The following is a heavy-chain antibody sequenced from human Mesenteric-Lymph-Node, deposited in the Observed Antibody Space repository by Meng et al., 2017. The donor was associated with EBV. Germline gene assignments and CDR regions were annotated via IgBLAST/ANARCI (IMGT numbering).Heavy chain of an antibody. CDR3: AEVLNGYYYFDY. D-gene: IGHD3-22*01. J-gene: IGHJ4*02. Sequence: QVQRQKAGPRLVKPSGTLSLTCAVSGAPISGPNWWSWVRQPPGKCLEWIGEVYHSGSSNYNPSLKSRVSMSVDTSKNHFSLKLTSVTAADTAMYYCAEVLNGYYYFDYWGQGTLVTVSS. CDR2: VYHSGSS. V-gene: IGHV4-4*02. CDR1: GAPISGPNW.